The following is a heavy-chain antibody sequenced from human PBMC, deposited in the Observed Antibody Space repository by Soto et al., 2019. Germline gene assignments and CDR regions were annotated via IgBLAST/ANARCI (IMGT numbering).Heavy chain of an antibody. CDR2: IYHSGNT. J-gene: IGHJ4*02. CDR1: SGSISSGGYS. CDR3: ARFLRDWNYFFDY. V-gene: IGHV4-30-2*01. Sequence: SETLSLTCAVSSGSISSGGYSWNWIRQPPGKGLEWIGYIYHSGNTFYNPSLKSRVTLSLDKSKNQFSLNLSSVTAADTAVYYCARFLRDWNYFFDYWGLGTLVTVSS. D-gene: IGHD1-7*01.